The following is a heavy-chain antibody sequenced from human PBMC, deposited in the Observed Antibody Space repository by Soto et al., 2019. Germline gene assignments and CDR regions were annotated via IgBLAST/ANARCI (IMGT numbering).Heavy chain of an antibody. J-gene: IGHJ4*02. V-gene: IGHV4-34*01. CDR1: GGSFSGYY. CDR2: INHSGST. D-gene: IGHD2-15*01. Sequence: SETLSLTCAVYGGSFSGYYWSWIRQPPGKGLEWIGEINHSGSTNYNPSLKSRVTISVDTSKNQFSLKLSSVTAADTAVYYRARAAPRECSGGSRYSRRAYWGQGTLVTVSS. CDR3: ARAAPRECSGGSRYSRRAY.